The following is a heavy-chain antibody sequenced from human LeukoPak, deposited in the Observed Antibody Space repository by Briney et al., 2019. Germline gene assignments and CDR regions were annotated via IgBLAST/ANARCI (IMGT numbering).Heavy chain of an antibody. CDR3: ARASITMVRGVISDAFDI. V-gene: IGHV3-74*01. D-gene: IGHD3-10*01. J-gene: IGHJ3*02. Sequence: PGGSLRLSCAASGFTFSSYWMHWVRQAPGKGLVWVSRINGDGSTTSDADSVKGRFTISRDNAKNTLYLQMNSLRAEDTAVYYCARASITMVRGVISDAFDIWGQGTMVTVSS. CDR2: INGDGSTT. CDR1: GFTFSSYW.